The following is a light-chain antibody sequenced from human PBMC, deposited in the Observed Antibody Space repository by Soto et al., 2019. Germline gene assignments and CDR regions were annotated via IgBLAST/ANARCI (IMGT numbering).Light chain of an antibody. CDR1: SSDLGSYKF. V-gene: IGLV2-23*01. J-gene: IGLJ2*01. CDR3: CSYAGSSTLI. CDR2: EGS. Sequence: QSALTQPASVSGSPGQSITISCTGTSSDLGSYKFVSWYQHHPGKAPKLMIYEGSKRPSGVSNRFSGSKSGNTASLTISGLQAEDEADYYCCSYAGSSTLIFGGGTKLT.